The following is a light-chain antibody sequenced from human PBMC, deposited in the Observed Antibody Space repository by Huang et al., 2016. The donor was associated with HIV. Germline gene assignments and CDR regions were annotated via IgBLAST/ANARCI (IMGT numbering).Light chain of an antibody. V-gene: IGKV3D-15*01. Sequence: EIVMTQSPATLSVSPGERATLSCRASQGVSNNIGWYQQKPGQTPRLLIHGASTRATGIPAKFSGRGSGTDFTLPITSLQPEDSAVYYCQHYNNWPPWTFGPGTQVEI. CDR2: GAS. CDR1: QGVSNN. J-gene: IGKJ1*01. CDR3: QHYNNWPPWT.